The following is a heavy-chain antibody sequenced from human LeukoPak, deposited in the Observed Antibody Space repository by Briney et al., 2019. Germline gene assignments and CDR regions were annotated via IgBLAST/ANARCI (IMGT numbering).Heavy chain of an antibody. CDR3: ARFTYYYDSSGYYYSGGFGY. J-gene: IGHJ4*02. D-gene: IGHD3-22*01. Sequence: SETLSLTCAVSGGSISSGGYSWSWIRQPPGKGLEWIGYIYHSGSTYYNPSLKSRVTISVDRSKNQFSLKLSSVTAADTAVYYCARFTYYYDSSGYYYSGGFGYWGQGTLVTVSS. V-gene: IGHV4-30-2*01. CDR1: GGSISSGGYS. CDR2: IYHSGST.